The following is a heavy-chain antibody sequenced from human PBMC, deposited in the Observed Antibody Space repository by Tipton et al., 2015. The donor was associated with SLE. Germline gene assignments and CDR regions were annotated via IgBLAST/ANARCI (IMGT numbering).Heavy chain of an antibody. D-gene: IGHD6-6*01. J-gene: IGHJ3*02. CDR2: NYYSGST. CDR3: ARELQQLVAFDI. V-gene: IGHV4-59*12. CDR1: GGSISSYY. Sequence: LRLSCTVSGGSISSYYWSWIRQPPGKGLEWIGYNYYSGSTNYNPSLKSRVTISVDTSKNQFSLKLSSVTAADTAVYYCARELQQLVAFDIWGQGTMVTVSS.